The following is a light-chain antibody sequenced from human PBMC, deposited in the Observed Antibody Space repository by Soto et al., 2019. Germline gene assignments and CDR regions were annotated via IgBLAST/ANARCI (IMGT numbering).Light chain of an antibody. J-gene: IGKJ5*01. V-gene: IGKV3-20*01. CDR2: GAS. Sequence: EIVMTQSPATLSVSPGEGATLSCRASQSVGINLAWYQQKPGQAPRVVVYGASTRATGIPDRFSGSGSETDFTLTISRLEPEDFALYYCQQYGGSPITFGQGTRLEIK. CDR3: QQYGGSPIT. CDR1: QSVGIN.